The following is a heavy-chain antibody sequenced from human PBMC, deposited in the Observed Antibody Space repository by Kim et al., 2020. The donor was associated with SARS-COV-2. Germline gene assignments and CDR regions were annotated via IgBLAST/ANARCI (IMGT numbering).Heavy chain of an antibody. Sequence: YGQKVQGRVIMTTDTSTNTAYRELWSLRSDDTAMYYCARGAYGDVSFDYWGQGTLVTVSS. D-gene: IGHD4-17*01. CDR3: ARGAYGDVSFDY. V-gene: IGHV1-18*01. J-gene: IGHJ4*02.